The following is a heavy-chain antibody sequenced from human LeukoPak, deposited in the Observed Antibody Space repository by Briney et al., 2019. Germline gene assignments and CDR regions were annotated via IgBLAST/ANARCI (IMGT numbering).Heavy chain of an antibody. J-gene: IGHJ4*02. CDR3: ARGPYYYDSRRPSSGGN. CDR2: IYSGGST. D-gene: IGHD3-22*01. Sequence: GGSLRLSCAASGFTVSSNYMSWVRQAPGKGLGWVSVIYSGGSTYYADSVKGRFTISRDNSKNTLYLQMNSLRAEDTAVYYCARGPYYYDSRRPSSGGNWGQGTLVTVSS. V-gene: IGHV3-66*01. CDR1: GFTVSSNY.